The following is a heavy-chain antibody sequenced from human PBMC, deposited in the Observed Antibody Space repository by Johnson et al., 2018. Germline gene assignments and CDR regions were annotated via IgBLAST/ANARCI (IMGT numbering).Heavy chain of an antibody. CDR2: IRGDGCEK. CDR1: GFTFSRYW. J-gene: IGHJ6*02. D-gene: IGHD3-3*01. CDR3: ARTMVLDVAPGVYGMDV. Sequence: VRLVQAGGGLVQPGGSMRLSCAASGFTFSRYWMNWVRQAPGKGLEWVANIRGDGCEKYYVDSVTGRFTIYRDNAKNSLSLQMNSLRAEDTAVYYRARTMVLDVAPGVYGMDVWGQGTTVTVSS. V-gene: IGHV3-7*01.